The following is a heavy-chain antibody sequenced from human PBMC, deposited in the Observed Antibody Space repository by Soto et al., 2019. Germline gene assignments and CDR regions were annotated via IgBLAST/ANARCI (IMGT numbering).Heavy chain of an antibody. J-gene: IGHJ6*02. Sequence: GASVKVSCKASGYTFTSYGINWVRQAPGQGLEWMGWISAYNGNTNYAQKLQGRVTMTTDTSTSTAYMELRSLRSDDTAVYYCARDRAVATKIKNYYYYGMDVWGQGTTVTVSS. CDR1: GYTFTSYG. CDR2: ISAYNGNT. V-gene: IGHV1-18*01. D-gene: IGHD5-12*01. CDR3: ARDRAVATKIKNYYYYGMDV.